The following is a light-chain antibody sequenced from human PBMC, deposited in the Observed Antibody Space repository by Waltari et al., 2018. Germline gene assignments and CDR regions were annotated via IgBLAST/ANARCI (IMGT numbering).Light chain of an antibody. CDR3: QQRRDWPLT. J-gene: IGKJ4*01. V-gene: IGKV3-11*01. Sequence: DIVLTQSPAILSLSPGERASLSCSASQSVTNYLAWYQQKPGQAPRLLIYDTSNRATGIPARFSGSGFGTDFTLTISSLEPEDCAIYYCQQRRDWPLTFGGGTKVEIK. CDR1: QSVTNY. CDR2: DTS.